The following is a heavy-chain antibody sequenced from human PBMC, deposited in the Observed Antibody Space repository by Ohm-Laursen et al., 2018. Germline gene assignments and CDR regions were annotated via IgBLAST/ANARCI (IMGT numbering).Heavy chain of an antibody. D-gene: IGHD3-3*01. Sequence: SETLSLTCSVSGGSISSSSYCWGWIRQPPGKGLEWIGNIYYSGSTYYNPSLRSRVSISTHTSQNQFSLKLSSVTATDTAVYYCARAFWNGYNDAFDVWGQGTMVTVSS. CDR3: ARAFWNGYNDAFDV. CDR2: IYYSGST. CDR1: GGSISSSSYC. J-gene: IGHJ3*01. V-gene: IGHV4-39*01.